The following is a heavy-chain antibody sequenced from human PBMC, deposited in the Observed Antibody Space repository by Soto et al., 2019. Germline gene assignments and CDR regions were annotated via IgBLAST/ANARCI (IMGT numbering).Heavy chain of an antibody. V-gene: IGHV3-53*01. D-gene: IGHD3-10*01. CDR2: FFLGATT. CDR3: ARLGPCASGTYSFRHNRFAP. Sequence: GGSLKLSCATPRINVPSTNITWVSEAAWKGVEWALLFFLGATTQSAASVKGRFTISIDKPENTMYLQLNSLRAEDTAVFYCARLGPCASGTYSFRHNRFAPWGQGTKVTVSS. J-gene: IGHJ5*02. CDR1: RINVPSTN.